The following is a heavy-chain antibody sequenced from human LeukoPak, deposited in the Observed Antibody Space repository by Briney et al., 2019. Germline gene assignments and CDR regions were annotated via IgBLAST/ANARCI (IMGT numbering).Heavy chain of an antibody. J-gene: IGHJ4*02. Sequence: GGSLRLSCEASGFTFSSYAMHWVRQAPGKGLEWVAVISYDGSNKDYADSVKGRFTISRDNSKNTVYLQMNSLRAEDTAVYYCARDQDYGDLFPFDYWGQGTLVTVSS. V-gene: IGHV3-30*04. CDR2: ISYDGSNK. CDR1: GFTFSSYA. CDR3: ARDQDYGDLFPFDY. D-gene: IGHD4-17*01.